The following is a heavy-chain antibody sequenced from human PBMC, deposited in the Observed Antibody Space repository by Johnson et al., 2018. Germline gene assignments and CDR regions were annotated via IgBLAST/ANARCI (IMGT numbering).Heavy chain of an antibody. Sequence: VQLQESGGGLAQPGGSLRLSCAASGFTSSIPAMRWVRQAPGTGLEWVSHISGSGGGTYYADSVEGGFTLSRDNSKKTLYLQMNSLRAGQAAVYYCARDAYGSGQKYYYNYYMDVWGKGTTVTVSS. CDR3: ARDAYGSGQKYYYNYYMDV. CDR1: GFTSSIPA. D-gene: IGHD3-10*01. V-gene: IGHV3-23*01. CDR2: ISGSGGGT. J-gene: IGHJ6*03.